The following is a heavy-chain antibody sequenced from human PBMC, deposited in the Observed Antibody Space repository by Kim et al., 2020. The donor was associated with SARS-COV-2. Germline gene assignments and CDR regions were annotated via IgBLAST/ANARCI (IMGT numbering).Heavy chain of an antibody. CDR1: GFTFSSYA. Sequence: GGSLRLSCAASGFTFSSYAMHWVRQAPGKGLEWVAVISYDGSNKYYADSVKGRFTISRDNSKNTLYLQMNSLRAEDTAVYYCARRGAGVAQKSFDYWGQGTLVTVSS. J-gene: IGHJ4*02. V-gene: IGHV3-30-3*01. CDR3: ARRGAGVAQKSFDY. CDR2: ISYDGSNK. D-gene: IGHD3-3*01.